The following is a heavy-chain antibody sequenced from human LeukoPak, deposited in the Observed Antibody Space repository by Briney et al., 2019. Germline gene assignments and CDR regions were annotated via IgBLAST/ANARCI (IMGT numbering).Heavy chain of an antibody. J-gene: IGHJ6*02. CDR2: IRSKANTYAT. CDR3: SAAVGTDFYDYGMDV. CDR1: LFTFSRSA. D-gene: IGHD6-13*01. Sequence: GWALRLSCAASLFTFSRSAMHWLRPASAKGLDWGGRIRSKANTYATAYAASVKGRFSISRDVPKNTAYLPLNSLTTGDTAVYYCSAAVGTDFYDYGMDVWGQGTTVTVSS. V-gene: IGHV3-73*01.